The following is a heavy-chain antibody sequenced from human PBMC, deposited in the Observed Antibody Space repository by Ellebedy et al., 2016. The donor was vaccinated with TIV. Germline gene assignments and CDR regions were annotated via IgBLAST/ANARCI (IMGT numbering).Heavy chain of an antibody. CDR3: ARDPVGVGPAFDV. J-gene: IGHJ3*01. V-gene: IGHV3-23*01. CDR1: GLTYSSHA. D-gene: IGHD4-23*01. CDR2: ITESGGNT. Sequence: PGGSLRLSCAASGLTYSSHAMSWVRQAPGKGLEWVSSITESGGNTYYADSVKGRFTISRYNDNDTLFLQMNSLRAEDTAIYFGARDPVGVGPAFDVWGQGTMVTVSS.